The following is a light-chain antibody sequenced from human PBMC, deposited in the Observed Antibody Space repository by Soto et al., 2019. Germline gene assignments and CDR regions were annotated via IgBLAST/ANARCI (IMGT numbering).Light chain of an antibody. CDR2: GAS. J-gene: IGKJ1*01. Sequence: EIVLTQSPGTLSLSPGERATLSCRASQSVGGSSLAWYQQKPGQAPRVLFYGASNRAIGIPDRFSGSGSGTDFTLTISRLEPEDFAVYYCQQYYSSPRTFGQGTKVEIK. CDR1: QSVGGSS. CDR3: QQYYSSPRT. V-gene: IGKV3-20*01.